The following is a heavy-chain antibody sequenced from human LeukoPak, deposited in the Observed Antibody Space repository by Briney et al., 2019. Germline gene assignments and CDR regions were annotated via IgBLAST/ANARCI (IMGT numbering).Heavy chain of an antibody. CDR3: ARVSSVAGTRYDAFDI. CDR1: GYTFTSYG. Sequence: ASVKVSCKASGYTFTSYGISWVRQAPGQGLEWMGWISAYNGNTNYAQKLQGRVTMTTGTSTSTAYMELRSLRSDGTAVYYCARVSSVAGTRYDAFDIWGQGTMVTVSS. J-gene: IGHJ3*02. V-gene: IGHV1-18*01. D-gene: IGHD6-19*01. CDR2: ISAYNGNT.